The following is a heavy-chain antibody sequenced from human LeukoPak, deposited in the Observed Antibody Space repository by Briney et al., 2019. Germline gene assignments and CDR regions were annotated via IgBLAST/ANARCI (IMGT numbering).Heavy chain of an antibody. CDR2: INHSGST. CDR1: GGSFSGYC. J-gene: IGHJ4*02. Sequence: PSETLSLTCAVYGGSFSGYCWSWIRQPPGKGLEWIGEINHSGSTNYNPSLKSRVTISVDTSKNQFSLKLSSVTAADTAVYYCARWTGDGDYWGQGTLVTVSS. V-gene: IGHV4-34*01. D-gene: IGHD5-24*01. CDR3: ARWTGDGDY.